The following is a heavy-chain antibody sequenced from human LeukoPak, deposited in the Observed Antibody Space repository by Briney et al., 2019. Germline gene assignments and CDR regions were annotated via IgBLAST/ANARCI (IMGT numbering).Heavy chain of an antibody. V-gene: IGHV1-69*13. CDR2: IIPIFGTA. Sequence: SVKVSCKASGGTFISYAISWVRQARGQGREWMGGIIPIFGTANDAKKFNGRVTITEDEPTSTAYMELSSLRSEDTAVYYCARDLAYWGQGTLVTVSS. J-gene: IGHJ4*02. CDR3: ARDLAY. CDR1: GGTFISYA.